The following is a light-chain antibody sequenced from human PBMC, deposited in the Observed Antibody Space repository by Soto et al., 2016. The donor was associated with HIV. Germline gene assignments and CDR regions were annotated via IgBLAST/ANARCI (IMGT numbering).Light chain of an antibody. V-gene: IGKV1-9*01. CDR2: VAS. Sequence: DIQMTQSPSSLSASVGDRVTITCRASQSISSYLNWYQQKPGKAPKLLISVASTLQSGVPSRFSASGSGTEFTLTIGSLQPEDFATYYCQQLNSYPPTFGGGTKVEIK. J-gene: IGKJ4*01. CDR1: QSISSY. CDR3: QQLNSYPPT.